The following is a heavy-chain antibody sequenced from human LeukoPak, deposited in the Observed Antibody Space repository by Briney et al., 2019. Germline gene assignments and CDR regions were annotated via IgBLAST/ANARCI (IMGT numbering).Heavy chain of an antibody. Sequence: PSETLSLTCTVSGGSISSYYWSWIRQPPGKGLEWSGYIYYSGSTNYNPSLKSRVTISVDTSKNQFSLKLSSVTAADTAVYYCAREYGAAAYDYWGQGTLVTVSS. J-gene: IGHJ4*02. D-gene: IGHD6-13*01. CDR2: IYYSGST. CDR3: AREYGAAAYDY. CDR1: GGSISSYY. V-gene: IGHV4-59*01.